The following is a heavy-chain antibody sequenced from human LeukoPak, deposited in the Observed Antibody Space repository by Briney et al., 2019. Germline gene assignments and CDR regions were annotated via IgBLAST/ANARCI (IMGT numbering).Heavy chain of an antibody. CDR3: AKVDGSGCYYPPYY. V-gene: IGHV3-23*01. D-gene: IGHD3-10*01. Sequence: GGSLRLSCAASGFTFSSYAMSWVRQAPGKGLEWVSAISGSGGSTYYADSVKGRFTISRDNSKNTLYLQMNSLRAEDTAVYYCAKVDGSGCYYPPYYWGQGTLVTVSS. CDR2: ISGSGGST. J-gene: IGHJ4*02. CDR1: GFTFSSYA.